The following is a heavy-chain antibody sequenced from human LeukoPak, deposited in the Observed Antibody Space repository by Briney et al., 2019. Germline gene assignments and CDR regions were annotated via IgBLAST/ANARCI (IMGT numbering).Heavy chain of an antibody. J-gene: IGHJ1*01. CDR2: IIPIFGTA. D-gene: IGHD6-13*01. CDR1: GGTFSSYA. V-gene: IGHV1-69*01. CDR3: ARGYSSSWYVGPAEYFQH. Sequence: SVKVSCKASGGTFSSYAISWVRQAPGQGLEWMGGIIPIFGTANYAQKFQGRVTITADESTSIAYMELSSLRSEDTAVYYCARGYSSSWYVGPAEYFQHWGQGTLVTVSS.